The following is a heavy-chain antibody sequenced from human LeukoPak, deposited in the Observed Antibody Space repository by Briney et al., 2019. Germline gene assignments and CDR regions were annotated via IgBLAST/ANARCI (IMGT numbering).Heavy chain of an antibody. CDR3: ARHISSGGTYAHFDY. CDR2: IHYNGIT. D-gene: IGHD1-26*01. Sequence: KPSETLSLTCTVSGGSISSYYRSWIRQPPGKGLEWIGYIHYNGITNYNPSLESRVTMSLDTSENQVSLKLNSVTAADTAVYYCARHISSGGTYAHFDYWGQGTLVTVSS. CDR1: GGSISSYY. J-gene: IGHJ4*02. V-gene: IGHV4-59*08.